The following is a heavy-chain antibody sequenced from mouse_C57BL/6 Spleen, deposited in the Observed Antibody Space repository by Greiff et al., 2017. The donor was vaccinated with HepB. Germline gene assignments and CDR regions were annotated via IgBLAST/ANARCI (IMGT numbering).Heavy chain of an antibody. CDR3: ASTVVTTNYYAIAD. D-gene: IGHD1-1*01. J-gene: IGHJ4*01. V-gene: IGHV1-26*01. Sequence: EVQLQQSGPELVKPGASVKISCKASGYTFTDYYMNWVKQSPGKSLEWIGDINPNNGGTSYNQKFKGKATVTVDKSSSTAYMELRSLTSEDSAVYYCASTVVTTNYYAIADWGQGTSVAV. CDR1: GYTFTDYY. CDR2: INPNNGGT.